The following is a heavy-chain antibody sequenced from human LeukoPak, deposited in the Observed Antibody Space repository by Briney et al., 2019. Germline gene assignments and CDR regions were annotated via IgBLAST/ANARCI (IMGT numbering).Heavy chain of an antibody. CDR2: IYNTGNT. Sequence: SETLSLTCSVSGASIKSGNYYWSWIRQPAGKGLEWIGRIYNTGNTNYNPSLKSRVSMSLDTSKNHFSLRLNSVTAADTAVHYCARRRDAYNDAFDIWGQGTMVVVSS. D-gene: IGHD5-24*01. V-gene: IGHV4-61*02. J-gene: IGHJ3*02. CDR3: ARRRDAYNDAFDI. CDR1: GASIKSGNYY.